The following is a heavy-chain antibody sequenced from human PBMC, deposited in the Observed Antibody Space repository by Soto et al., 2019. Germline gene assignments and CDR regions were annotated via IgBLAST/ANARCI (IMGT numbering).Heavy chain of an antibody. D-gene: IGHD6-19*01. CDR2: IWYDGSNK. J-gene: IGHJ4*02. CDR1: GFTFSSYG. CDR3: AQTVGGIAVAGALEY. Sequence: QVQLVESGGGVVQPGRSLRLSCAASGFTFSSYGMHWVRQAPGKGLEWVAVIWYDGSNKYYADSVKGRFTISRDNSKNTLYLQMNSLRAEDSAVYYCAQTVGGIAVAGALEYWGQGTPVTVSS. V-gene: IGHV3-33*06.